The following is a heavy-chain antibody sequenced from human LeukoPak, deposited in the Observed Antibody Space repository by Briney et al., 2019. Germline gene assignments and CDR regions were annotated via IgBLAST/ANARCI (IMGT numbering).Heavy chain of an antibody. J-gene: IGHJ3*02. CDR1: GGTFSSYA. Sequence: SVKVSCKASGGTFSSYAISWVRQAPGQGLEWMGGIIPIFGTANYAQKFQGRVTITADESTSTAYMELSSLRSEDTAVYYCARGSAKGLLLWFGERPQPDAFDIWGQGTMVTVSS. CDR2: IIPIFGTA. CDR3: ARGSAKGLLLWFGERPQPDAFDI. D-gene: IGHD3-10*01. V-gene: IGHV1-69*13.